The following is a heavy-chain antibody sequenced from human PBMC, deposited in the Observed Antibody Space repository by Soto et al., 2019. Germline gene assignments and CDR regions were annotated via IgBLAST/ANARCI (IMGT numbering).Heavy chain of an antibody. D-gene: IGHD2-2*02. CDR1: GYTFTSCG. J-gene: IGHJ6*02. Sequence: GASVKVSCKASGYTFTSCGISCVRQAPGQGLEWMGWISAYNGNTNYAQKLQGRVTMTTDTSTSTAYMELRSLRSDDTAVYYCARDRCSSTSCYRRHYYYGMDVWGQGTTVTVSS. CDR2: ISAYNGNT. V-gene: IGHV1-18*04. CDR3: ARDRCSSTSCYRRHYYYGMDV.